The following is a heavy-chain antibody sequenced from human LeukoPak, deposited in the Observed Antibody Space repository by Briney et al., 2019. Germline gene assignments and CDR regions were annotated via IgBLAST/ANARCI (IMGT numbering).Heavy chain of an antibody. J-gene: IGHJ2*01. CDR2: INPNNGDA. CDR1: GNIFTGYY. D-gene: IGHD6-25*01. CDR3: ARAGAAAVPDWYFDL. Sequence: ASVKVSCKTSGNIFTGYYIHWVRQAPGRGLEWMGWINPNNGDANFAQKLQGRVTFTRDSSISTVYMDLSRLRSDDTAVYYCARAGAAAVPDWYFDLWGRGTLVTVSS. V-gene: IGHV1-2*02.